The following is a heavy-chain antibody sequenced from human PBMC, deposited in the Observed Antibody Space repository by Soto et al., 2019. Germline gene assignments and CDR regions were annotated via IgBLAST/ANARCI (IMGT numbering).Heavy chain of an antibody. CDR3: ARRVYYGSGSYWDAFDI. D-gene: IGHD3-10*01. CDR1: GYSFTSYW. Sequence: GESLKISCQGSGYSFTSYWIGWVRQMPGKGLEWMGIIYPGDSDTRYSPSFQGQVTISADKSISTAYLQWSSLKASDTAMYYCARRVYYGSGSYWDAFDIWGQGTMVTVSS. J-gene: IGHJ3*02. V-gene: IGHV5-51*01. CDR2: IYPGDSDT.